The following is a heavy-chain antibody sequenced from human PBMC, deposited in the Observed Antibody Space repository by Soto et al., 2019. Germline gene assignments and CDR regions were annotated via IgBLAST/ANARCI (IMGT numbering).Heavy chain of an antibody. CDR3: AIGISMVRGVTETTRGTAFDI. D-gene: IGHD3-10*01. V-gene: IGHV1-69*05. CDR1: GCTFSSYA. CDR2: IIPIFGTA. Sequence: ASVKVSCKASGCTFSSYAMSWVRQAPGQGLEWMGWIIPIFGTANYAQKFQGRVTITTDTSTSTAYMELSSLRSEDTAVYYCAIGISMVRGVTETTRGTAFDIWGQGTMVTVSS. J-gene: IGHJ3*02.